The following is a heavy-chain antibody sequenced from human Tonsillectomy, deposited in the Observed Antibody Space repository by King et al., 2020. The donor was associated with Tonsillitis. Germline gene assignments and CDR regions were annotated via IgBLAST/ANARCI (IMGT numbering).Heavy chain of an antibody. CDR1: GFSFSSYA. D-gene: IGHD2-2*01. V-gene: IGHV3-30*04. CDR3: ARVHLEYCSSTSCYVEYGMDV. Sequence: VQLVESGGGVVQPGRSLRLSCAASGFSFSSYAMHWVRQAPGKGLEWVAVISYDGSKKYYADSVKGRVTISRDNSKNTLYLQMNSLRTEETAVYYCARVHLEYCSSTSCYVEYGMDVWGQGTTVTVSS. J-gene: IGHJ6*02. CDR2: ISYDGSKK.